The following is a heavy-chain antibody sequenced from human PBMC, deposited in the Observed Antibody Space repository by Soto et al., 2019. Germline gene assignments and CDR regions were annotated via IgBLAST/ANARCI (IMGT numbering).Heavy chain of an antibody. V-gene: IGHV4-59*01. Sequence: SETLSLTCTVSAAPFSKYYWTWIRQPPGKGLEWIGYIYFNGNTKYNPSLEGRLTISIDTSKKEFSLKLTSVTAADAAVYYCASVTFGGIVLAHWGQGTLVTVSS. CDR2: IYFNGNT. CDR3: ASVTFGGIVLAH. J-gene: IGHJ4*02. CDR1: AAPFSKYY. D-gene: IGHD3-16*01.